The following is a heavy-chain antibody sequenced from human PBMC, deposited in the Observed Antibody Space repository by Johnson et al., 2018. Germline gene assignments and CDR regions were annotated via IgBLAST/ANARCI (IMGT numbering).Heavy chain of an antibody. V-gene: IGHV3-30*18. J-gene: IGHJ6*02. CDR3: AKDLHGYQVYSQNRDV. Sequence: QVQLVQSGGGVVQPGGSXRLSCSASGFTFSTYGMHWVRQAPGKGLEWVTSLSYDGNNIYYADSVKGRFTISRDNAKNTLSLQMNSLRAGDTAVYYCAKDLHGYQVYSQNRDVWGLGTTVTVSS. D-gene: IGHD5-24*01. CDR2: LSYDGNNI. CDR1: GFTFSTYG.